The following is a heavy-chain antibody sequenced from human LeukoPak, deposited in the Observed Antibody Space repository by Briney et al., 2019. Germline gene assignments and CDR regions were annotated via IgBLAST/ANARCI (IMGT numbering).Heavy chain of an antibody. Sequence: ASVKVSCKASGGTFSSYAISWVRQAPGQGLEWMGGIIPIFGTANYAQKFQGRVTITADESTSTAYMELSSLRSEDTAVYYCAALGYCSGGSCLGNWFDPWGQGTLVTVSS. CDR3: AALGYCSGGSCLGNWFDP. D-gene: IGHD2-15*01. CDR2: IIPIFGTA. J-gene: IGHJ5*02. V-gene: IGHV1-69*13. CDR1: GGTFSSYA.